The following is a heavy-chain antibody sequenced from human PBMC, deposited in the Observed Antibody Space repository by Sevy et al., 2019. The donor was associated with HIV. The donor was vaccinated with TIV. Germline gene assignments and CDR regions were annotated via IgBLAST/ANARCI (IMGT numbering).Heavy chain of an antibody. CDR3: ARVPGAVIAAGPYHFDY. J-gene: IGHJ4*02. V-gene: IGHV3-30*04. CDR2: ISYDGSNK. CDR1: GFIFSSNA. Sequence: GGSLRLSCAASGFIFSSNAMHWVRQAPGKGLEWVSVISYDGSNKEYADSVKGRVTISRDNAKNTLYLQMNSPRPEDTAVYYCARVPGAVIAAGPYHFDYWGQGTLVTVSS. D-gene: IGHD6-13*01.